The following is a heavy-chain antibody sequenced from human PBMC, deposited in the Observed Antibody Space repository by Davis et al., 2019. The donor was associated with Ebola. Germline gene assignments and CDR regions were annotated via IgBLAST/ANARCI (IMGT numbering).Heavy chain of an antibody. V-gene: IGHV3-53*01. CDR3: AREGYYERYGMDV. Sequence: PGKSLKISCAASGFPVSSNSMSWVRQAPGKGLEWVSLIYSGGSTYYADSVKGRFTISRDNSKNTLYLQMNSLRAEDTAVYYCAREGYYERYGMDVWGQGTTVTVSS. D-gene: IGHD3-22*01. CDR1: GFPVSSNS. J-gene: IGHJ6*02. CDR2: IYSGGST.